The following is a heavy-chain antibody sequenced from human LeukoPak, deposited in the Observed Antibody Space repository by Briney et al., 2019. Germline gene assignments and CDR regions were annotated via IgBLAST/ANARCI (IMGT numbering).Heavy chain of an antibody. D-gene: IGHD6-13*01. V-gene: IGHV1-69*13. Sequence: AASVKVSCKASGGTFSSYVISWVRQAPGQGLEWMGGIIPIFGTANYAQKFQGRVTITADESTSTAYMELSSLRSEDTAVYYCARERIAAAGSLLYYYGMDVRGQGTTVTVSS. J-gene: IGHJ6*02. CDR3: ARERIAAAGSLLYYYGMDV. CDR1: GGTFSSYV. CDR2: IIPIFGTA.